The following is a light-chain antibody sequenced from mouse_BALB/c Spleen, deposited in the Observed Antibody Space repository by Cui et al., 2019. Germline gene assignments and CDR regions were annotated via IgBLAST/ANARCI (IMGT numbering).Light chain of an antibody. CDR3: QQGQSYPYT. J-gene: IGKJ2*01. V-gene: IGKV11-125*01. CDR1: QNINVW. CDR2: KAS. Sequence: QMNQSPSSLSASIGDTITITCHASQNINVWLSWYQQKPGNIPKLLIYKASNLHTGVPSRFSGSGSGTGFTLTISSLQPEDIATYYCQQGQSYPYTFGGGTKLEIK.